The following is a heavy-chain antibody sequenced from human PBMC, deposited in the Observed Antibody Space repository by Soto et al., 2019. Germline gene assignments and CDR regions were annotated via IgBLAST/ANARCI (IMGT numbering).Heavy chain of an antibody. CDR1: GGSISSSSYY. V-gene: IGHV4-39*01. CDR3: ARQLSTIFGVARPAFDI. CDR2: IYYSGST. Sequence: TSETLSLTCTVSGGSISSSSYYWGWIRQPPGKGLEWIGSIYYSGSTYYNPSLKSRVTISVDTSKNQFSLKLSSVTAADTAVYYCARQLSTIFGVARPAFDIWGQGTMVTVSS. D-gene: IGHD3-3*01. J-gene: IGHJ3*02.